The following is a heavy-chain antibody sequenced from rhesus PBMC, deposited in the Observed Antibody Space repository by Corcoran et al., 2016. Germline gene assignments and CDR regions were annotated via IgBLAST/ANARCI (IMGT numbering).Heavy chain of an antibody. V-gene: IGHV4-160*01. CDR1: GGSISDSYY. Sequence: QVQLQESGPGLVKPSETLSLTCTVSGGSISDSYYWRWIRQPPGKGLEWMGRSYGSGGNTNYNPSLKSRVTSSRDTSKNQFSLKLSSVTAAATAVYYCARDLRVAGTTDAFDFWGQGLRVTVSS. CDR3: ARDLRVAGTTDAFDF. D-gene: IGHD1-14*01. J-gene: IGHJ3*01. CDR2: SYGSGGNT.